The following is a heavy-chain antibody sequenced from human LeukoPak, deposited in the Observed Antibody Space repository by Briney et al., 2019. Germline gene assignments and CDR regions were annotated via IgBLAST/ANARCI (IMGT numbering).Heavy chain of an antibody. Sequence: SETLSLTFTVSGGSISSGGYYWSWIRQPPGKGLEWIGYIYHSGSTYYNPSLKSRVTISVDRSKNQFSLKLSSVTAADTAVYYCARSWNYDAFDIWGQGTMVTVSS. V-gene: IGHV4-30-2*01. D-gene: IGHD1-7*01. CDR3: ARSWNYDAFDI. J-gene: IGHJ3*02. CDR1: GGSISSGGYY. CDR2: IYHSGST.